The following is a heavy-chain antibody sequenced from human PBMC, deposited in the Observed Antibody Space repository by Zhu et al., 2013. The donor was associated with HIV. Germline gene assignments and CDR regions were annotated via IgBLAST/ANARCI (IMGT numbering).Heavy chain of an antibody. V-gene: IGHV1-18*04. J-gene: IGHJ5*02. CDR1: GYTFTSYG. CDR3: ARRPYSSGWYAQNEGWFDP. CDR2: ISAYNGNT. Sequence: QVQLVQSGAEVKKPGASVKVSCKASGYTFTSYGISWVRQAPGQGLEWMGWISAYNGNTNYAQKLQGRVTMTTDTSTSTAYMELRSLRSDDTAVYYCARRPYSSGWYAQNEGWFDPWGQGTLVTVSS. D-gene: IGHD6-19*01.